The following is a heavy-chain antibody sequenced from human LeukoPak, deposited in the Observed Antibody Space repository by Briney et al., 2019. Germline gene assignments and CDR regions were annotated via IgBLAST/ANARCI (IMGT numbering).Heavy chain of an antibody. D-gene: IGHD6-19*01. Sequence: GGSLRLSCAASGITFSSYGMSWVRQAPGKGLEWVSSISSTGGTTYYADSVKGRFTISRDNSKNTLYLQMNSLRAEDTAVYYCAKEGTVAVYTGDGFDYWGQGTLVTVSS. J-gene: IGHJ4*02. CDR2: ISSTGGTT. CDR1: GITFSSYG. CDR3: AKEGTVAVYTGDGFDY. V-gene: IGHV3-23*01.